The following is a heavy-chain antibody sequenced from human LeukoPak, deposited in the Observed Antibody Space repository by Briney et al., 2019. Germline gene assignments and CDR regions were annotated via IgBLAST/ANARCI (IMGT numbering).Heavy chain of an antibody. CDR2: IWYDGSNK. CDR1: GFTFSSYA. Sequence: PGGSLRLSCAASGFTFSSYAMHWVRQAPGKGLEWVAVIWYDGSNKYYADSVKGRFTISRDNSKNTLYLQMNSLRAEDTAVYYCAREGGYGGNYYFDYWGQGTLVTVSS. D-gene: IGHD4-23*01. V-gene: IGHV3-33*01. CDR3: AREGGYGGNYYFDY. J-gene: IGHJ4*02.